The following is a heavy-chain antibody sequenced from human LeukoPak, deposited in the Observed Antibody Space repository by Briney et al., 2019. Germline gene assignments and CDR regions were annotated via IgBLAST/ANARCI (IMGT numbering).Heavy chain of an antibody. CDR2: ISSSSSYI. CDR1: GFTFSSYS. Sequence: GGSLRLSCAASGFTFSSYSMNWVRQAPGKGLEWVSSISSSSSYIYYADSVKGRFTISRDNAKNSLYLQMSSLRAEDTAVYYCARGDDYGDNSFDYWGQGTLVTVSS. J-gene: IGHJ4*02. V-gene: IGHV3-21*01. D-gene: IGHD4-17*01. CDR3: ARGDDYGDNSFDY.